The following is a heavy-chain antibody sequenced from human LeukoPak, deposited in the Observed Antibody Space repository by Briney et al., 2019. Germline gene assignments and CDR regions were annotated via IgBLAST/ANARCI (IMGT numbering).Heavy chain of an antibody. J-gene: IGHJ4*02. D-gene: IGHD1-1*01. CDR2: LNPAGGST. CDR3: ARVTNYYFDY. CDR1: GYTFTGYY. V-gene: IGHV1-46*01. Sequence: ASLKVSSKASGYTFTGYYMHWVPQAPGQGLDCMGILNPAGGSTTYAQKFQGRVTMTRDTSTTTVYMELSSLRSEDTAVYYCARVTNYYFDYWGQGTLVTVSS.